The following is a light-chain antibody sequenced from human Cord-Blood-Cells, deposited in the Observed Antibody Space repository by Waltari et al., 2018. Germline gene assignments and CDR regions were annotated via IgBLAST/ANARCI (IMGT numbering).Light chain of an antibody. CDR3: QQRSNWPRT. CDR2: DAS. CDR1: QSVSSY. V-gene: IGKV3-11*01. J-gene: IGKJ1*01. Sequence: EIVLTQSPATLSLSPGERATLSCRASQSVSSYLAWYQQKPGQAPRLLIYDASNRATGIPARFSGSGSGTYFTLTISSLEPEDFAVYYCQQRSNWPRTFG.